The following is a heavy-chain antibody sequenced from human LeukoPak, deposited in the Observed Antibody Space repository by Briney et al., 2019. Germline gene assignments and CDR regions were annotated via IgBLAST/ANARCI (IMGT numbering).Heavy chain of an antibody. V-gene: IGHV3-9*01. J-gene: IGHJ4*02. CDR1: GFTFDDYA. D-gene: IGHD6-19*01. CDR3: AKDIRTAVAGFFDY. Sequence: GGSLRLSCAASGFTFDDYAMHWVRQAPGKGLEWVSGISWSSGSIGYADSVKGRFTISRDNAKNSLYLQMNSLRAEDTALYYCAKDIRTAVAGFFDYWGQGTLVTVSS. CDR2: ISWSSGSI.